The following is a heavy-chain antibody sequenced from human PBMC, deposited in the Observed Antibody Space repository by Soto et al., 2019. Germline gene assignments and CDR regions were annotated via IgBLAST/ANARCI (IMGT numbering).Heavy chain of an antibody. CDR3: ARVGSCWYSWLDP. Sequence: QVQLVQSGAEVKKPGASVKVSCKASGYTFTSYDINWVRQATGQGLEWMGWMNANSGNTGYAQKFQGRATMAKNTFISPAAKEPGSLRCADTTGYDCARVGSCWYSWLDPWGQGTLVTVSS. CDR2: MNANSGNT. D-gene: IGHD6-13*01. J-gene: IGHJ5*02. CDR1: GYTFTSYD. V-gene: IGHV1-8*01.